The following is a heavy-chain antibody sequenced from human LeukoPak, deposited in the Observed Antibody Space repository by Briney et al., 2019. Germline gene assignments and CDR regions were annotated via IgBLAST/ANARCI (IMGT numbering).Heavy chain of an antibody. V-gene: IGHV1-46*01. CDR2: INPSGGST. D-gene: IGHD2-15*01. J-gene: IGHJ5*02. Sequence: ASVKVSCKASGYTFTSYYMHWVRQAPGQGLEWMGLINPSGGSTSYAQKFQGRVTMTRDTSTSTVYMELSSLRSEDTAVYYCARGGGVYCSGGSCYPEPYWFDPWGQGTLVTVSS. CDR3: ARGGGVYCSGGSCYPEPYWFDP. CDR1: GYTFTSYY.